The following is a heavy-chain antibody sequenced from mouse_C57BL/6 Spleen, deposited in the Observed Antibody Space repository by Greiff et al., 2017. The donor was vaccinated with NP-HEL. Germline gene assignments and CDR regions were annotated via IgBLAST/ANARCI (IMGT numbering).Heavy chain of an antibody. Sequence: EVQLQQSGPELVKPGASVKISCKASGYTFTDYYMNWVKQSHGKSLEWIGDINPNNGGTSYNQKFKGKATLTVDKSSSTAYMELRSLTSEDSAVYYCARERDGNLPFAYWGQGTLVTVSA. CDR1: GYTFTDYY. J-gene: IGHJ3*01. CDR3: ARERDGNLPFAY. D-gene: IGHD2-1*01. V-gene: IGHV1-26*01. CDR2: INPNNGGT.